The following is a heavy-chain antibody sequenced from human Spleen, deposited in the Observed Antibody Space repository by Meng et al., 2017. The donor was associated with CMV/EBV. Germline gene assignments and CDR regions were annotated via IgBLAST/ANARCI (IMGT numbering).Heavy chain of an antibody. D-gene: IGHD3-10*01. J-gene: IGHJ4*02. V-gene: IGHV4-61*01. CDR1: GVSVSSDSYY. CDR2: IHNRGST. Sequence: LTSSVSGVSVSSDSYYWSWIRQPPGKGLEWIGYIHNRGSTNYNPSLKSRVTILLDTSKNQFSLKLNSVTAADTAVYYCARASGGFSFWGQGTLVTVSS. CDR3: ARASGGFSF.